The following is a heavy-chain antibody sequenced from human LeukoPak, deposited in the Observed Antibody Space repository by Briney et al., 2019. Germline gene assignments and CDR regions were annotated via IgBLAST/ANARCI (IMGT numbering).Heavy chain of an antibody. CDR1: GDTFSSYA. D-gene: IGHD6-19*01. J-gene: IGHJ5*02. Sequence: ASVKVSCKASGDTFSSYAISWVRQAPGQGLEWMERIFPILGIANYAQKFQGRVTITADKSTSTAYMELSSLRSEDTAVYYCAREINPPYSSGYMNWFVPWGQRTLVTVSS. CDR3: AREINPPYSSGYMNWFVP. V-gene: IGHV1-69*04. CDR2: IFPILGIA.